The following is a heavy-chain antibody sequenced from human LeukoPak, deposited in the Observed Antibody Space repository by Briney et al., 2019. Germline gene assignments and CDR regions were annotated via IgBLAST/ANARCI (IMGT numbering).Heavy chain of an antibody. D-gene: IGHD1-7*01. CDR3: ARDGRYNWNYAFDY. V-gene: IGHV1-2*02. Sequence: ASVKVSCKASGYTFTDHYMYWVRQAPGQGLEWMGWINPNSGGTNYAQKFQGRVTMTRDTSISTAYMELGRLRSDDTAVYYCARDGRYNWNYAFDYWGQGTLVTVSS. CDR2: INPNSGGT. J-gene: IGHJ4*02. CDR1: GYTFTDHY.